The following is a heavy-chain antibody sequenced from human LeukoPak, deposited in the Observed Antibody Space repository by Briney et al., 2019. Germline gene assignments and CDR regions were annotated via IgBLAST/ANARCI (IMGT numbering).Heavy chain of an antibody. D-gene: IGHD5-24*01. CDR3: ARDDLRRDGYNHYYYYMDV. Sequence: SETLPLTCTVSGGSISSYYWSWIRQPAGKGLEWIGRIYTSGSTNYNPSLKSRVTMSVDTSKNQFSLKLSSVTAADTAVYYCARDDLRRDGYNHYYYYMDVWGKGTTVTISS. J-gene: IGHJ6*03. CDR2: IYTSGST. V-gene: IGHV4-4*07. CDR1: GGSISSYY.